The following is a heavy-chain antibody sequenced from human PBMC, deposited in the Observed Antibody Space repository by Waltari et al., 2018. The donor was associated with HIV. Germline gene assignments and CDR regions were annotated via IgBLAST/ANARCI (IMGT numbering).Heavy chain of an antibody. D-gene: IGHD7-27*01. CDR3: ARDHPGDYYTYHGLDF. CDR2: SSGSGSGT. Sequence: EVQLLESGGGLVQPGGSLRLSCTASGFMFRSYGINWVRQAPGKGLEWVAMSSGSGSGTYYADSVKGRFIVSRDNSNNMLYLQMDGLRVEDTAVYYCARDHPGDYYTYHGLDFWGQGTTVTVSS. CDR1: GFMFRSYG. V-gene: IGHV3-23*01. J-gene: IGHJ6*02.